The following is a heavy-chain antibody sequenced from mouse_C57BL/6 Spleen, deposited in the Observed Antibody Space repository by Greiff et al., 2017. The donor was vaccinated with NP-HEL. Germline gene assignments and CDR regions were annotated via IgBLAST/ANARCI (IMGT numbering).Heavy chain of an antibody. CDR2: IHPNSGST. CDR1: GYTFTSYW. D-gene: IGHD1-1*01. CDR3: ARITTVVARAKDD. V-gene: IGHV1-64*01. Sequence: QVQLQQPGAELVKPGASVKLSCKASGYTFTSYWMHWVKQRPGQGLEWIGMIHPNSGSTNYNEKFKSKATLTVDKSSSTAYMQLSSLTSEDSAVYYCARITTVVARAKDDWGQGTSVTVSS. J-gene: IGHJ4*01.